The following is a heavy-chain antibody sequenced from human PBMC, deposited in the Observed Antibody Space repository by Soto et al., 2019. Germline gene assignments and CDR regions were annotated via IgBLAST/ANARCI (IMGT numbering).Heavy chain of an antibody. CDR1: GFTFSSYS. D-gene: IGHD2-15*01. CDR3: ASDRGGLWGYCSGGSCHDVFDY. Sequence: GGSLRLSCAASGFTFSSYSMNWVRQAPGKGLEWVSSISSSSSYIYYADSVKGRFTSSRANAKNSLYLQMNSLRAEDTAVYYCASDRGGLWGYCSGGSCHDVFDYWGQGTLVTVSS. V-gene: IGHV3-21*01. CDR2: ISSSSSYI. J-gene: IGHJ4*02.